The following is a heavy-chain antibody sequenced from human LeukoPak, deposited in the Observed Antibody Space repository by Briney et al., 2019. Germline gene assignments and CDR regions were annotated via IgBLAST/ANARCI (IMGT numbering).Heavy chain of an antibody. J-gene: IGHJ4*02. Sequence: SETLSLTCTVSGYSISSGYYWGWIRQPPGKGLEWIGSIYHSGSTYYNPSLKSRVTISVDTSKNQFSLKLSSVTAADTAVYYCARHDYGVTTSGWNYWGQGTLVTVSS. CDR1: GYSISSGYY. CDR2: IYHSGST. CDR3: ARHDYGVTTSGWNY. V-gene: IGHV4-38-2*02. D-gene: IGHD4-17*01.